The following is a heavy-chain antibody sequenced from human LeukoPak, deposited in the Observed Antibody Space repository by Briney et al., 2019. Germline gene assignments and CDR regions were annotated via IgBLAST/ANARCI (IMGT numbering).Heavy chain of an antibody. V-gene: IGHV1-69*04. CDR1: GGTFSSYT. CDR2: IIPILGIA. Sequence: SVKVSCKASGGTFSSYTISWVRQAPGQGLEWMGRIIPILGIANYAQKFQGRVTITANKSTSTAYMELSSLRSEDTAVYYCARDRGDIVVVPAATHFDYWGQGTLVTVSS. CDR3: ARDRGDIVVVPAATHFDY. D-gene: IGHD2-2*01. J-gene: IGHJ4*02.